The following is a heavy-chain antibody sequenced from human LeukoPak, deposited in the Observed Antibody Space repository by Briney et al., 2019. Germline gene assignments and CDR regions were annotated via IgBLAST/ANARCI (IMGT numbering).Heavy chain of an antibody. CDR2: IYYSGST. Sequence: PSETLSLTCTVSGGSISSSSYYWGWIRQPPGKGLEWTGSIYYSGSTYYNPSLKSRVTISVDTSKNQFSLKLSSVTAADTAVYYCARRSGYSYASYYFDYWGQGTLVTAST. J-gene: IGHJ4*02. V-gene: IGHV4-39*01. D-gene: IGHD5-18*01. CDR3: ARRSGYSYASYYFDY. CDR1: GGSISSSSYY.